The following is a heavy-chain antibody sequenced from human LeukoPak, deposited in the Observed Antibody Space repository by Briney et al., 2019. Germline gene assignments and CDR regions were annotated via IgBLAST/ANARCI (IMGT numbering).Heavy chain of an antibody. CDR2: TYYRSTWYN. D-gene: IGHD5-18*01. V-gene: IGHV6-1*01. Sequence: SQTLSLTCAIFGDSVSSNSAGWSWVRQSPSRGLEWLGRTYYRSTWYNDDAPSVKGRLTINPDTAKNQFSLQLNSVTPEDTAVYYCAREEGYSYGYFPFDYWGQGTLVTVSS. CDR1: GDSVSSNSAG. J-gene: IGHJ4*02. CDR3: AREEGYSYGYFPFDY.